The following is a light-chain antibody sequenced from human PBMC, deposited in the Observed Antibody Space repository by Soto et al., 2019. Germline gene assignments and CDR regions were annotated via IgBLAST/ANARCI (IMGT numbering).Light chain of an antibody. J-gene: IGLJ2*01. CDR1: SSDVGGYNY. V-gene: IGLV2-8*01. CDR3: SSYAGSNNWI. CDR2: EVS. Sequence: QSVLTQPPSASESPGQSVTISCTGTSSDVGGYNYVSWYQHHPGKAPKLMIFEVSKRPSGVPDRFSGSKSGNTASLTVSGLQADDEAYYYCSSYAGSNNWIFGGGTKVTVL.